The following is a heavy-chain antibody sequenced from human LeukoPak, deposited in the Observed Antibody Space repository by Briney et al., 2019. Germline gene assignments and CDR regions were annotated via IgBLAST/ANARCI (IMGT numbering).Heavy chain of an antibody. J-gene: IGHJ4*02. V-gene: IGHV4-39*07. CDR2: IYYSGST. CDR3: ARSYYYDSSGIFDY. CDR1: GGSISSSSYY. Sequence: PSETLSLTCTVSGGSISSSSYYWGWIRQPPGKGLEWIGSIYYSGSTYYNPSLKSRVTISVDTSKNQFSLKLSSVTAADTAVYYCARSYYYDSSGIFDYWAREPWSPSPQ. D-gene: IGHD3-22*01.